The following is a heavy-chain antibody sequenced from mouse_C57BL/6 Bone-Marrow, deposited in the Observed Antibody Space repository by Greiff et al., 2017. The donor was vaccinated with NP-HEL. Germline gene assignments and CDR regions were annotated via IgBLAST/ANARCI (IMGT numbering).Heavy chain of an antibody. CDR1: GFNIKDDY. CDR2: IDPENGDT. Sequence: EVKLQQSGAELVRPGASVKLSCTASGFNIKDDYMHWVKQRPEQGLEWIGWIDPENGDTEYASKFQGKATITADTSSNTAYLQLSSLTSEDTAVYYCTKWAYYSNLYAMDYWGQGTSVTVSS. CDR3: TKWAYYSNLYAMDY. V-gene: IGHV14-4*01. D-gene: IGHD2-5*01. J-gene: IGHJ4*01.